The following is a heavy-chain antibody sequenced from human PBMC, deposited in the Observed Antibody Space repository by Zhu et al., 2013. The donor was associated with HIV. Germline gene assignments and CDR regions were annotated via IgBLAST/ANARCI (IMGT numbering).Heavy chain of an antibody. V-gene: IGHV1-2*02. CDR1: RYTFTAYY. CDR2: LNPGSGGT. J-gene: IGHJ4*02. CDR3: ARAGFENKRPGGY. Sequence: QVQLVQSGTEVKMPGASVTVSCKGARYTFTAYYIHWVRQAPGQGLEWMGWLNPGSGGTTFAQKFQSRVTMTRDLSINTAYMELNRLRSGDTAIYYCARAGFENKRPGGYWAQGTLLTVSS.